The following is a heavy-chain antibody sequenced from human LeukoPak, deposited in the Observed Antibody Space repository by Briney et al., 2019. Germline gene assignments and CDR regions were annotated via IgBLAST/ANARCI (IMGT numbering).Heavy chain of an antibody. V-gene: IGHV1-69*01. J-gene: IGHJ6*02. D-gene: IGHD4-11*01. Sequence: ASVKVSCKASGGTFSSYAISWVRQAPGQGLEWMGGIIPIFGTASYAQKFQGRVTITADESTSTAYMELSSLRSEDTAVYYCARSGTVTVTKDYYYGMDVWGQGTTVTVSS. CDR1: GGTFSSYA. CDR3: ARSGTVTVTKDYYYGMDV. CDR2: IIPIFGTA.